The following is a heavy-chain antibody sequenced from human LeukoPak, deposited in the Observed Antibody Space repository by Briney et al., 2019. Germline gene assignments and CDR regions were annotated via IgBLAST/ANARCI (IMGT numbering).Heavy chain of an antibody. CDR3: ARVRDGVVGWFAP. CDR2: ISYSGST. J-gene: IGHJ5*02. D-gene: IGHD2-15*01. CDR1: GGSLSNYY. Sequence: SETLSLTCTVSGGSLSNYYWILLRQPPGKGLEWIGYISYSGSTNYNPSLKSRVTISVDTSKNQFSLKLTSVTAADTAVYYCARVRDGVVGWFAPWGRGTLVTVSS. V-gene: IGHV4-59*01.